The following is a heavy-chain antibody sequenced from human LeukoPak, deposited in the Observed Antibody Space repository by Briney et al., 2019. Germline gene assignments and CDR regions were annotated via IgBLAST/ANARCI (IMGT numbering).Heavy chain of an antibody. J-gene: IGHJ6*03. V-gene: IGHV5-51*01. D-gene: IGHD6-19*01. Sequence: GESLKISCKGSGYSFTSYWIGWVRQMPGKGLEWMGIIYPGDSDTRYSPSFQGQVTISADKSFSTAYLQWSSLKASDTAMYYCARQSSGWSPYYYDYMDVWGKGTTVTISS. CDR3: ARQSSGWSPYYYDYMDV. CDR2: IYPGDSDT. CDR1: GYSFTSYW.